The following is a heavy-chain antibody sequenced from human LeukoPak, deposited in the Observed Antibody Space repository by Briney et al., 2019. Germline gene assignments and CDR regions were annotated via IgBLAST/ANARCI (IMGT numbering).Heavy chain of an antibody. Sequence: SETLSLTCAVSGGSFSDYYWSWIRQPPGKGLEWIGEINHSGSTNYNPSLKSRVTISVDTSKNQFSLKLSSVTAADTAVYYCARNIVVVVAAIWYYYGMDVWGQGTTVTVSS. CDR3: ARNIVVVVAAIWYYYGMDV. V-gene: IGHV4-34*01. CDR1: GGSFSDYY. CDR2: INHSGST. D-gene: IGHD2-15*01. J-gene: IGHJ6*02.